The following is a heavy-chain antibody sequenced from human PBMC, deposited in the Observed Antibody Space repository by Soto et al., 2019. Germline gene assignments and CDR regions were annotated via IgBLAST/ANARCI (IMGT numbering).Heavy chain of an antibody. CDR1: GYTFTSYG. CDR3: ARGPTSTMIVFGFDY. J-gene: IGHJ4*02. V-gene: IGHV1-18*04. Sequence: QVQLVQSGAEVKKPGASVKVSCKASGYTFTSYGISWVRQAPGQGLEWMGGISAYNGNTNYAQKLQGRVTMTTDTSKSTAYMELRSLRSDDTAVYYCARGPTSTMIVFGFDYWGQGTLVTVSS. D-gene: IGHD3-22*01. CDR2: ISAYNGNT.